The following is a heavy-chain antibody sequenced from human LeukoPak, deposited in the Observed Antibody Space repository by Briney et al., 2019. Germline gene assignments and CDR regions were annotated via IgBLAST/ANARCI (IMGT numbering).Heavy chain of an antibody. CDR3: AKQGRDHCSGGSCYLFDY. CDR1: GFTFISFG. CDR2: ISFDGGDK. V-gene: IGHV3-30*18. Sequence: PGRSLRLSYAASGFTFISFGMHWVRQAPGKGLQWVALISFDGGDKYYADSVKGRFTISRDNSKDTLFLQMNSLRPEDTAVYYCAKQGRDHCSGGSCYLFDYWGQGTLVTVSS. D-gene: IGHD2-15*01. J-gene: IGHJ4*02.